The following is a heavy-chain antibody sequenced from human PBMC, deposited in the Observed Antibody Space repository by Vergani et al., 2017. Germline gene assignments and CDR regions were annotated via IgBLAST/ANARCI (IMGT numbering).Heavy chain of an antibody. V-gene: IGHV1-2*02. J-gene: IGHJ5*02. CDR1: GYTFTGYY. Sequence: QVQLVQSGAEVKKPGASVKVSCKASGYTFTGYYMHWVRQAPGQGLEWMGWINPNSGGTNYAQKFQGRVTMTRDTSISTAYMGLSRLRSDDTAVYYCARGASANDYGDYINWFDPWGQGTLVTVSS. D-gene: IGHD4-17*01. CDR2: INPNSGGT. CDR3: ARGASANDYGDYINWFDP.